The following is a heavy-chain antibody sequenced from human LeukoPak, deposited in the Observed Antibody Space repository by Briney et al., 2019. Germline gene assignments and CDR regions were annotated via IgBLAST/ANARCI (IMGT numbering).Heavy chain of an antibody. CDR2: ISSSGSTI. D-gene: IGHD1-26*01. Sequence: GGSLRLSCAASGFAFSSYEMNWVRQAPGKGLEWVSYISSSGSTIYYADSVKGRFTISRDNAKNSLYLQMNSLRAEDTAVYYCARETPPVGGSHDDYDYWGQGTLVTVSS. CDR1: GFAFSSYE. CDR3: ARETPPVGGSHDDYDY. V-gene: IGHV3-48*03. J-gene: IGHJ4*02.